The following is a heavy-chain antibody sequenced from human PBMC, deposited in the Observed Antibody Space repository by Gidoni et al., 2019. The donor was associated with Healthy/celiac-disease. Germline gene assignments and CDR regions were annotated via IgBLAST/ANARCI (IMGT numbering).Heavy chain of an antibody. J-gene: IGHJ6*03. D-gene: IGHD1-26*01. CDR2: ISYDGSNK. CDR3: ARDTTRSPHYYYYMDV. CDR1: GFTFRRYG. V-gene: IGHV3-30*03. Sequence: QVQLVESGGGVVQPGRSLRLSCAASGFTFRRYGMPWVRQAPGKGLEWVAVISYDGSNKYYADSVKGRFTISRDNSKNTLYLQMNSLRAEDTAVYYCARDTTRSPHYYYYMDVWGKGTTVTVSS.